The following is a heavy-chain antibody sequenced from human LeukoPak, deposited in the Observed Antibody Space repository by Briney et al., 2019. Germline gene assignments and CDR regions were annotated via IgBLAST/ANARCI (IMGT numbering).Heavy chain of an antibody. CDR3: AREPTLTTFGY. CDR2: ISYSGST. CDR1: GGSIISYS. J-gene: IGHJ4*02. Sequence: PSETLSLTCTVSGGSIISYSWSWIRQPPGKGLEWCGYISYSGSTNYNPSLQSRVTMSVNTSKNQFSLRLSSVTAADTAVYYCAREPTLTTFGYWGQGALVTVSS. V-gene: IGHV4-59*01. D-gene: IGHD4-17*01.